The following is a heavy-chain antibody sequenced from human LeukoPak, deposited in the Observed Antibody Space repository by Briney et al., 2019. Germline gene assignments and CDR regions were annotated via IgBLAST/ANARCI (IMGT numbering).Heavy chain of an antibody. CDR2: IYYSGST. D-gene: IGHD3-3*01. Sequence: PSETLSLTCTGSGGSISSYYWSWLRQPPGKGREWLGYIYYSGSTNYNPSLKSRVTISVDPSKNQFSLKLSSVTAADTAVYYCARLRFLEWRLDYWGQGTLVTVSS. CDR3: ARLRFLEWRLDY. V-gene: IGHV4-59*01. J-gene: IGHJ4*02. CDR1: GGSISSYY.